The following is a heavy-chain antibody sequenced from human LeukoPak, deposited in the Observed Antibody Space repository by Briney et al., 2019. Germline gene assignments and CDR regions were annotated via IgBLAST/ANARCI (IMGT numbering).Heavy chain of an antibody. V-gene: IGHV1-69*04. CDR3: ARVANWGLLGTFDY. CDR1: GGTFSSYA. CDR2: IIPILGIA. J-gene: IGHJ4*02. D-gene: IGHD7-27*01. Sequence: GASVKVSCKASGGTFSSYAISWVRQAPGQGLEWMGRIIPILGIANYAQKFQGRVTITADKSTSTAYMELSSLRSEDTAVYYCARVANWGLLGTFDYWGQGTLVTVSS.